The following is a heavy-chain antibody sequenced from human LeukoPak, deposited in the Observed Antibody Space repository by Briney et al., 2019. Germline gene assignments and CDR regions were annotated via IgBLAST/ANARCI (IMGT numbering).Heavy chain of an antibody. CDR2: IYYSGST. J-gene: IGHJ3*02. CDR3: ARDSSYCSGGSCLLNAFDI. CDR1: GGSISSGGYY. V-gene: IGHV4-31*03. Sequence: SETLSLTCTVSGGSISSGGYYWSWIRQHPGKGLEWIGYIYYSGSTYYNPSLKSRVTISVDTSKNQFSLKLSSVTAADTAVYYCARDSSYCSGGSCLLNAFDIWGQGTMVTVSS. D-gene: IGHD2-15*01.